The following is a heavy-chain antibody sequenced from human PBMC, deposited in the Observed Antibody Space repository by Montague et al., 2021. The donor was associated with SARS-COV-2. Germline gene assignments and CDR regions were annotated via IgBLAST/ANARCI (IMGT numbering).Heavy chain of an antibody. CDR2: INSDGSST. V-gene: IGHV3-74*01. CDR3: ARGTGPRSITLFGVIISGHVFDI. Sequence: SLRLSCAASGFTFRSYWMHWVRQAPGKGLVWVSRINSDGSSTGYADSVKGRFTISRDNAKNTLYLQMNSLRAADTAVYYCARGTGPRSITLFGVIISGHVFDIWGQGTMVTVSS. D-gene: IGHD3-3*01. J-gene: IGHJ3*02. CDR1: GFTFRSYW.